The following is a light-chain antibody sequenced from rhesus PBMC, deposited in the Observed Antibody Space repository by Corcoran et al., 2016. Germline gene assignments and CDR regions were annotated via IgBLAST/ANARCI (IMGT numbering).Light chain of an antibody. Sequence: DIQLTQSPSSVSASVGDRVTITCRASQGISSHLAWYQQKPGKAPKLLIYYATTFQSGVPTRFSGSGSGTEFTLTISSLQPEEFATYYCQQYNSLPWTFGQGTKVEIK. J-gene: IGKJ1*01. CDR3: QQYNSLPWT. V-gene: IGKV1-25*01. CDR1: QGISSH. CDR2: YAT.